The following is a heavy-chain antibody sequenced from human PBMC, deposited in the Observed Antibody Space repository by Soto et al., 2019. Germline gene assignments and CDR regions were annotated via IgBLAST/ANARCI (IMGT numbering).Heavy chain of an antibody. CDR2: IYHSGAT. D-gene: IGHD2-8*01. J-gene: IGHJ3*01. Sequence: QAQLQESGPGLVRPSGTLSLTCTVARFSVTNNKYWNWVRQSPGKAREWIGEIYHSGATYYNPSLSGRASTTMDKAKNQISSHRTSVTAAATGVYYCARDSRYCTDGDWSMMRDAFDVWGQGTLVTVSS. CDR3: ARDSRYCTDGDWSMMRDAFDV. V-gene: IGHV4-4*02. CDR1: RFSVTNNKY.